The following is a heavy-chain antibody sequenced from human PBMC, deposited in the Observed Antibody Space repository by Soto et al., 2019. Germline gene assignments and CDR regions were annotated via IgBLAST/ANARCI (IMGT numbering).Heavy chain of an antibody. J-gene: IGHJ5*02. Sequence: QVQLVQSGAEVKKPGASVKVSCKASGYTFTSYGISWVRQAPGQGLEWMGWISAYNGNTNYAQKLQGRVTMTTDTSTSTXXXXXXXLISXDXAXYYCARAWGYSYGFDPWGQGTLVTGSS. D-gene: IGHD5-18*01. CDR2: ISAYNGNT. V-gene: IGHV1-18*01. CDR1: GYTFTSYG. CDR3: ARAWGYSYGFDP.